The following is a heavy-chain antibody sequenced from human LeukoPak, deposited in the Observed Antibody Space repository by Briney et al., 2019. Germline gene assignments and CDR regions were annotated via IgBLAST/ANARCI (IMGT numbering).Heavy chain of an antibody. CDR2: IYSGGST. V-gene: IGHV3-66*01. CDR1: GFTVGSTY. D-gene: IGHD1-26*01. Sequence: LTGGSLRLSCAASGFTVGSTYMSWVRQAPGKGLEWVSLIYSGGSTYYADSVKGSFTISRNSFKNTLYLQMNSLRAEDTAVYYCATSLGLDSVGAFDYWGQGTLVTVSS. CDR3: ATSLGLDSVGAFDY. J-gene: IGHJ4*02.